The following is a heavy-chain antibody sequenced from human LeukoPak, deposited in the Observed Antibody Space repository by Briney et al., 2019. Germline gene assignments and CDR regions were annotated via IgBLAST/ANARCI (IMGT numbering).Heavy chain of an antibody. CDR1: GFTVSSNY. D-gene: IGHD3-9*01. Sequence: GGSLRLSCAASGFTVSSNYMSWVRQAPGKGLEWVSVIYSGGSTYYADSVKGRFTISRDNSKNTLYLQMNSLRAEDTAAYYCARGPDILTGYYYVYWGQGTLVTVSS. J-gene: IGHJ4*02. V-gene: IGHV3-66*01. CDR3: ARGPDILTGYYYVY. CDR2: IYSGGST.